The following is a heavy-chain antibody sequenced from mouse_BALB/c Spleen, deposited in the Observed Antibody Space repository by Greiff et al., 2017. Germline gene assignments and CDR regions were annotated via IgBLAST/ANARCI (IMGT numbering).Heavy chain of an antibody. CDR2: ISSGSSTI. J-gene: IGHJ4*01. CDR1: GFTFSSFG. V-gene: IGHV5-17*02. CDR3: ARRDYYGSSYGDYAMDY. Sequence: EVQGVESGGGLVQPGGSRKLSCAASGFTFSSFGMHWVRQAPEKGLEWVAYISSGSSTIYYADTVKGRFTISRDNPKNTLFLQMTSLRSEDTAMYYCARRDYYGSSYGDYAMDYWGQGTSVTFSS. D-gene: IGHD1-1*01.